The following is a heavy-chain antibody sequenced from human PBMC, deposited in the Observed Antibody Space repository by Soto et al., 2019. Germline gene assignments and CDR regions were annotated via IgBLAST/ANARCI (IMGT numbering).Heavy chain of an antibody. J-gene: IGHJ5*02. CDR2: INTGNGNT. Sequence: QVQLVQSGAEVKKPGTSVKVSCKASGYTFTSYLMHWVRQAPGQRPEWMGWINTGNGNTKYSQKFQGRVTIARDTSASTVYMELSSLRSDDTAVYYCANARFDPWGQGTLVTVSS. V-gene: IGHV1-3*04. D-gene: IGHD2-2*01. CDR1: GYTFTSYL. CDR3: ANARFDP.